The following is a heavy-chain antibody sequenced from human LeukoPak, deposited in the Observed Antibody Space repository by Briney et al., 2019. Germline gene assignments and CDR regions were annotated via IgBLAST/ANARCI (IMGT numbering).Heavy chain of an antibody. CDR3: ARCDDAFDI. Sequence: SETLSLTCSVAGGPINNYYWGWIRQPPGKGLEWIGYFYDTENTNYNPSLKSRVTISVDKSKNQFSLKLTSVTATDTAVYYCARCDDAFDIWGQGTMVTVSS. CDR2: FYDTENT. J-gene: IGHJ3*02. CDR1: GGPINNYY. V-gene: IGHV4-59*01.